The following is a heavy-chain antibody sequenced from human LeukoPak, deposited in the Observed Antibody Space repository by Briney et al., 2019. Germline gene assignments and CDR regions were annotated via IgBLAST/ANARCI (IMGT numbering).Heavy chain of an antibody. D-gene: IGHD4-11*01. J-gene: IGHJ4*02. CDR1: GYTFTSYY. V-gene: IGHV1-46*01. CDR3: ARDLGMTRRLDY. Sequence: ASVKVSCKASGYTFTSYYMHWVRQAPGQGLEWMGTINPSGGSTSYAQKFQGRVTMTRDTSTSTVYMELSSLRSEDTAVYYCARDLGMTRRLDYWGQGTLVTVSS. CDR2: INPSGGST.